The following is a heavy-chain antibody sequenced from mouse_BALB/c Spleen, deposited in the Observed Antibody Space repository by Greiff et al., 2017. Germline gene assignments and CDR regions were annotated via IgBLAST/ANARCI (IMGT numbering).Heavy chain of an antibody. CDR1: GFTFSSYT. CDR2: ISNGGGST. V-gene: IGHV5-12-2*01. D-gene: IGHD3-3*01. J-gene: IGHJ4*01. CDR3: ARHNAGTGAMDY. Sequence: EVQGVESGGGLVQPGGSLKLSCAASGFTFSSYTMSWVRQTPEKRLEWVAYISNGGGSTYYPDTVKGRFTISRDNAKNTLYLQMSSLKSEDTAMYYCARHNAGTGAMDYWGQGTSVTVSS.